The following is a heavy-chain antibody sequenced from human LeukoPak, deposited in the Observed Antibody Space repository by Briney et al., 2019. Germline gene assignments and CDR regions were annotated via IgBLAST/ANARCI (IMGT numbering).Heavy chain of an antibody. Sequence: GGSLRLSCAASGFTFSSYWMHWVRHAPGKGLVWVSRINSDGSSTSYADSVKGRFTISRDNAKNTLYLQMNSLRAEDTAVYYCARVSYDILPGGFDYWGQGALVTVSS. V-gene: IGHV3-74*01. CDR1: GFTFSSYW. CDR3: ARVSYDILPGGFDY. J-gene: IGHJ4*02. CDR2: INSDGSST. D-gene: IGHD3-9*01.